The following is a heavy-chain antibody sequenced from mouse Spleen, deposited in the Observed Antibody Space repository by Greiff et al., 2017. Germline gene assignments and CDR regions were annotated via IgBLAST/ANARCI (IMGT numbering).Heavy chain of an antibody. V-gene: IGHV1-80*01. CDR3: ARGENYSSQLGYWYFDV. CDR2: IYPGDGDT. J-gene: IGHJ1*03. D-gene: IGHD2-5*01. CDR1: GYAFSSYW. Sequence: VQLQQSGAELVKPGASVKISCKASGYAFSSYWMNWVKQRPGKGLEWIGQIYPGDGDTNYNGKFKGKATLTADKSSSTAYMQLSSLTSEDSAVYFCARGENYSSQLGYWYFDVWGTGTTVTVSS.